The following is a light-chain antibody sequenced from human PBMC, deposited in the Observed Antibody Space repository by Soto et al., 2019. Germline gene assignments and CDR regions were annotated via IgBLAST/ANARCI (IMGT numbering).Light chain of an antibody. CDR1: QDINNY. CDR2: DAS. J-gene: IGKJ2*01. Sequence: DIQMTQSPSSLSASVGDRVTITCQASQDINNYLNWYQQKPGKAPKLLIYDASNMETGVPSRFCGSGSGTDFTFTISSLQPEDIATYYCQQYDILPRYTFGQGTKLEIK. CDR3: QQYDILPRYT. V-gene: IGKV1-33*01.